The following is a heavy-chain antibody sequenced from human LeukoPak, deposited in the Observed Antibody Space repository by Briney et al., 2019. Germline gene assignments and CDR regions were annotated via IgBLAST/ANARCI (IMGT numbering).Heavy chain of an antibody. CDR1: GFTFRSYA. J-gene: IGHJ4*02. V-gene: IGHV3-23*01. CDR2: TSGSGGST. Sequence: PGGSLRLSCAASGFTFRSYAMSWVRQAPGKGLEWVSATSGSGGSTYYADSVKGRFTISRDNSKNTLYLQMNSLRAEDTAVYYCAKIYYGSGSYLLDYWGQGTLVTVSS. CDR3: AKIYYGSGSYLLDY. D-gene: IGHD3-10*01.